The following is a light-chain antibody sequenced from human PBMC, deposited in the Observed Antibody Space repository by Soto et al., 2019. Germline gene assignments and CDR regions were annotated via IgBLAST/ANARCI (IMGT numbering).Light chain of an antibody. CDR1: SGYSNYK. Sequence: QSVLTQPPSASASLGASVTLTCTLSSGYSNYKVDWYQQRPGKGPRFVMRVSTGGIVGSKGDGIPDRFSVLGSGLNRYLTIKNIQEEDESDYHCGADHGSGSHFVVVFGGRTKLTVL. J-gene: IGLJ2*01. CDR3: GADHGSGSHFVVV. CDR2: VSTGGIVG. V-gene: IGLV9-49*01.